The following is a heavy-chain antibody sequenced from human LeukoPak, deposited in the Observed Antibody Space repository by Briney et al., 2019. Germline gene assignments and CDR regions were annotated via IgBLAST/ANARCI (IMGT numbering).Heavy chain of an antibody. CDR2: INPNSGGT. V-gene: IGHV1-2*02. CDR3: ARGQYSGSYPYDY. CDR1: GYTLTGYY. J-gene: IGHJ4*02. Sequence: ASVKVSCKASGYTLTGYYMHWVRQAPGQGLEWMGWINPNSGGTNYAQKFQGRVTMTRDTSISTAYMELSRLRSDDTAVYYCARGQYSGSYPYDYWGQGTLVTVSS. D-gene: IGHD1-26*01.